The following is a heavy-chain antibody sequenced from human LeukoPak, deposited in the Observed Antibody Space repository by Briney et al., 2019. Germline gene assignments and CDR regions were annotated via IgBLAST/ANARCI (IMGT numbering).Heavy chain of an antibody. Sequence: GGSLRLSCAASGFTFSSYSMNWVRQAPGKGLEWVSYISSSSSTIYYADSVKGRFTISRDDAKNSLYLQMNSLRAEDTAVYYCAELGITMIGGVWGKGTTVTISS. CDR1: GFTFSSYS. V-gene: IGHV3-48*04. CDR3: AELGITMIGGV. J-gene: IGHJ6*04. D-gene: IGHD3-10*02. CDR2: ISSSSSTI.